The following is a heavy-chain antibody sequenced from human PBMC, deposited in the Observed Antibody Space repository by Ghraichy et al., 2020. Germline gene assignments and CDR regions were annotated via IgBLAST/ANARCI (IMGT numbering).Heavy chain of an antibody. CDR2: ISSSSSYI. D-gene: IGHD3-10*01. V-gene: IGHV3-21*01. J-gene: IGHJ3*02. CDR3: ARDITEGSGTDAFDI. Sequence: GGSLRLSCAASGFTFSSYSMNWVRQAPGKGLEWVSSISSSSSYIYYADSVKGRFTISRDNAKNSLYLQMNSLRAEDTAVYYCARDITEGSGTDAFDIWGQGTMVTVSS. CDR1: GFTFSSYS.